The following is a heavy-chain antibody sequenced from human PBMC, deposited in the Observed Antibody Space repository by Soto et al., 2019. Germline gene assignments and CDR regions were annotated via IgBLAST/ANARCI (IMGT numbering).Heavy chain of an antibody. CDR2: IYSGGRN. J-gene: IGHJ4*02. CDR3: ATSQKGYNWNYFDH. D-gene: IGHD1-20*01. V-gene: IGHV4-4*07. Sequence: SETLSLTCTVSGGSISSFYWSWIRQPAGKGLEWIGRIYSGGRNNYNPSLKSRVTMSVDTSKNQFSLKVSGVSAADTAVYYCATSQKGYNWNYFDHWGQGALVTVSS. CDR1: GGSISSFY.